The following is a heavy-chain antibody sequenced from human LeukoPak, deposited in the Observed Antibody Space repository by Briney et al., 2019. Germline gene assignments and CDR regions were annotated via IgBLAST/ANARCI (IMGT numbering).Heavy chain of an antibody. CDR2: ISSSGGST. Sequence: PGGSLRLSCAASGFTFSSYAMSWVRQAPGKGLEWVSAISSSGGSTHYADSVKGRFTISRDNSKNTLYLQMNSLRAEDTAVYYFAKRRDQSSDGAFDYWGQGTLVTVSS. J-gene: IGHJ4*02. CDR1: GFTFSSYA. CDR3: AKRRDQSSDGAFDY. V-gene: IGHV3-23*01. D-gene: IGHD6-19*01.